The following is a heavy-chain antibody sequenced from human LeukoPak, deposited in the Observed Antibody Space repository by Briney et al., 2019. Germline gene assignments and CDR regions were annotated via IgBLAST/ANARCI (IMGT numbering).Heavy chain of an antibody. D-gene: IGHD3-10*01. J-gene: IGHJ5*02. CDR2: IYYSGST. CDR3: ARSIGSQQRPRTHNWFDP. CDR1: GGSISSYY. Sequence: SETLSLTCTVSGGSISSYYWSWIRQPPGKGLEWIGYIYYSGSTNYNPSLKSRVTISIDTSRNKFSLKLSSVTAADTAVYYCARSIGSQQRPRTHNWFDPWGQGTRVTVSS. V-gene: IGHV4-59*12.